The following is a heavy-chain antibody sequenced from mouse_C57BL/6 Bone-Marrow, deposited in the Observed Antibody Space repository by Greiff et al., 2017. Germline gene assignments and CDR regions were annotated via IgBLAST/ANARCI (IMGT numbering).Heavy chain of an antibody. J-gene: IGHJ2*01. V-gene: IGHV5-12*01. CDR3: ARLGGLRRGYFDY. D-gene: IGHD2-4*01. CDR2: ISNGGGST. CDR1: GFTFSDYY. Sequence: EVMLVESGGGLVQPGGSLKLSCAASGFTFSDYYMYWVRQTPEKRLEWVAYISNGGGSTYYPDTVKGRFTISRDNAKNTLYLQMSRLKSEDTAMYYCARLGGLRRGYFDYWGQGTTLTVSS.